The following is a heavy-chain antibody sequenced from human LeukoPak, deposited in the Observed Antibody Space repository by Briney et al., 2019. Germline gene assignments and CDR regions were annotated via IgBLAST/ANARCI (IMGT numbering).Heavy chain of an antibody. Sequence: GGSLRLSCAASGFTFSTYAMSWVRQAPGKGLEWVSAISANGGSTFYADSVKGRFTVSRDNAKNALYLQMKSLRVEDTAVYYCARGTSDWYGIDYWGQGAQVNVSS. J-gene: IGHJ4*02. D-gene: IGHD2-21*01. CDR3: ARGTSDWYGIDY. CDR1: GFTFSTYA. V-gene: IGHV3-23*01. CDR2: ISANGGST.